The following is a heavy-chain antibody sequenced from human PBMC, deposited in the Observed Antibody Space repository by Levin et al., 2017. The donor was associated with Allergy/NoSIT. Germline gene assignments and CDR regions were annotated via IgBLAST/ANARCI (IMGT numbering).Heavy chain of an antibody. D-gene: IGHD5-12*01. CDR3: TLISGYDPDGRDY. CDR2: IRSKANSYAT. Sequence: GESLKISCAASGFTFSGSAMHWVRQASGKGLEWVGRIRSKANSYATAYAASVKGRFTISRDDSKNTAYLQMNSLKTEDTAVYYCTLISGYDPDGRDYWGQGTLVTVSS. J-gene: IGHJ4*02. V-gene: IGHV3-73*01. CDR1: GFTFSGSA.